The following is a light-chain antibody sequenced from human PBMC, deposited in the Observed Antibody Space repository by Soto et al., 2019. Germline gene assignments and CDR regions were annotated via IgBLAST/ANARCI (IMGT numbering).Light chain of an antibody. CDR2: YVD. Sequence: QSVLTQPASVSGSPGQSITISCTRTSRDVGAYDYVSWYLQYPDKAPQLLIYYVDHRPSGVSSRFSGSKSGNTASLTISGLQAEDEGDYYCCSYADGSIYFFGTGTKVTVL. J-gene: IGLJ1*01. CDR3: CSYADGSIYF. V-gene: IGLV2-14*03. CDR1: SRDVGAYDY.